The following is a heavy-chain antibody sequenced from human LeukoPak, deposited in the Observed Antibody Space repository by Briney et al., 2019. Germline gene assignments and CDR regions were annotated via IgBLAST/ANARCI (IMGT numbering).Heavy chain of an antibody. J-gene: IGHJ5*02. CDR1: GFTFSSCW. V-gene: IGHV3-7*05. CDR2: IKQDGNEK. CDR3: TTDSPLYDSHGGRFDP. Sequence: PGGSLRLSCAASGFTFSSCWMTWVRHAPGEGLEWVANIKQDGNEKYYVDSVKGRFSISRDNAKNSVYLQMNSLKTEDTAVYYCTTDSPLYDSHGGRFDPWGQGTLVTVSS. D-gene: IGHD3-16*01.